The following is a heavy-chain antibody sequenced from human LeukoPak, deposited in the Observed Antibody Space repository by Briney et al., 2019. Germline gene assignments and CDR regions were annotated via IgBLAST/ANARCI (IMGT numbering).Heavy chain of an antibody. CDR1: GFTFSSYG. Sequence: GGSLTLSCAASGFTFSSYGMSWVRQAPGKGLEWVSAISGSGGSTYYADSGKGRFTISRENSKNTLYLQMNSLRAEDTAVYYCEKDQGLYNDWGQGTLVTVSS. J-gene: IGHJ4*02. CDR2: ISGSGGST. D-gene: IGHD1-14*01. CDR3: EKDQGLYND. V-gene: IGHV3-23*01.